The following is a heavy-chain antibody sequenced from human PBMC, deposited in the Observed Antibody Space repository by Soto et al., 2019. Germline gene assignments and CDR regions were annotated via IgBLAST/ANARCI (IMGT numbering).Heavy chain of an antibody. Sequence: QVQLVESGGGVAQPGKSLRLSCVASGFTFSSYGMHWVRQAPGKGLEWVALISYDGNNKYYGDSVKGRFTIVRDNSKNTLFLQMNSLRAEDTAVYFCAKDIEGVVYYYGMDVWGHGTTVTVSS. V-gene: IGHV3-30*18. J-gene: IGHJ6*02. D-gene: IGHD1-26*01. CDR2: ISYDGNNK. CDR3: AKDIEGVVYYYGMDV. CDR1: GFTFSSYG.